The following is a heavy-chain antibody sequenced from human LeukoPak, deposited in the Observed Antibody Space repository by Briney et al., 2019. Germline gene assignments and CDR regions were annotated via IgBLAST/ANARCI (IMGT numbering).Heavy chain of an antibody. Sequence: PGGSLRLSCAASGHTYSSYAMSWARHAPGKGLEWVSTISCSGGSTYSADSVKSRFTISRDNSKNPLYLQMNSLRAEDTAVYYCAKVLWSDAFDIWGQGTMVTVSS. D-gene: IGHD3-10*01. CDR3: AKVLWSDAFDI. CDR1: GHTYSSYA. V-gene: IGHV3-23*01. J-gene: IGHJ3*02. CDR2: ISCSGGST.